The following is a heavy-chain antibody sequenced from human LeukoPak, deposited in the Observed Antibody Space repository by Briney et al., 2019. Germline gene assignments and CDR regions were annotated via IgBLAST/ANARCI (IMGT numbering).Heavy chain of an antibody. J-gene: IGHJ4*02. CDR1: GFTVSSNY. Sequence: SGGSLRLSCAASGFTVSSNYMSWVRQAPGKGLEWVSAISGSGGSTYYADSVKGRFTISRDNSKNTLYLQMNSLRAEDTAVYYCAKDRPEDGGWFGEWGPHFDYWGQGTLVTVSS. V-gene: IGHV3-23*01. CDR2: ISGSGGST. CDR3: AKDRPEDGGWFGEWGPHFDY. D-gene: IGHD3-10*01.